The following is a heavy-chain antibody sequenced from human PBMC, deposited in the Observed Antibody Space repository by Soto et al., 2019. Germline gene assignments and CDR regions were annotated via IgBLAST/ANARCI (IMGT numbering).Heavy chain of an antibody. Sequence: QVQLVQSGAEVKKPGSSVKVSCKATGGSLTNYGVSWVRQAPGQGLGWMGGIIPVFGTANYAQKFQGRVTIAADESKSTVFMDVRSLRSEDTAVYYCARGDDTKLGVTNYYGMDVWGQGSTVTVSS. CDR3: ARGDDTKLGVTNYYGMDV. J-gene: IGHJ6*02. CDR2: IIPVFGTA. V-gene: IGHV1-69*12. D-gene: IGHD3-10*01. CDR1: GGSLTNYG.